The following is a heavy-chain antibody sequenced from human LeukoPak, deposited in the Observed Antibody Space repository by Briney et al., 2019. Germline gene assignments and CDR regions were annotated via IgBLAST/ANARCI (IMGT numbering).Heavy chain of an antibody. D-gene: IGHD2-15*01. J-gene: IGHJ6*03. Sequence: GESLKISCKGSGYSFTSYWIGWVRQMPGKGLVWMGIIYPGDSDTRYSPSFQGQVTISADKSISTAYLQWSSLKASDTAMYYCARPFCSGGSCYSGYMDVWGKGTTVTVSS. CDR2: IYPGDSDT. CDR3: ARPFCSGGSCYSGYMDV. CDR1: GYSFTSYW. V-gene: IGHV5-51*01.